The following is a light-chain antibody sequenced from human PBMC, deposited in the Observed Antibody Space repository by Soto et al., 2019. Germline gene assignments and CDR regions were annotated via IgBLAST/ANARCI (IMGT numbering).Light chain of an antibody. V-gene: IGKV1-39*01. CDR3: QQSYSTPRT. CDR1: QSISSY. J-gene: IGKJ1*01. CDR2: AAS. Sequence: DIQMTQSPSSLSASVGDRVTITCRASQSISSYLNWYQQTPGKAPKLLIYAASSLHSGVPSRFSGSGSGTDFTLTITSLQPEDFATYYCQQSYSTPRTFGQGTKVEI.